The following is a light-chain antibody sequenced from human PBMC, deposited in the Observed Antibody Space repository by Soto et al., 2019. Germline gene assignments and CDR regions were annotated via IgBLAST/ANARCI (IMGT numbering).Light chain of an antibody. J-gene: IGLJ1*01. CDR2: DVV. CDR1: NRDVGTHNY. Sequence: QSVLTQPASASGSPGQSVTISCTGTNRDVGTHNYVSWYQQYPGKAPKLLIYDVVKRPSGIPHRFSGSKSGNAASLTVSGLQADDEADYYCFSYAGGSTFVFGTGTRSPS. CDR3: FSYAGGSTFV. V-gene: IGLV2-8*01.